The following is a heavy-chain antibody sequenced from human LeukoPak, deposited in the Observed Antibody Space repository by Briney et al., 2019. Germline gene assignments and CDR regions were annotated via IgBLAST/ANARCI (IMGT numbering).Heavy chain of an antibody. J-gene: IGHJ4*02. CDR3: AREGPDSSGYFYSVFSTGPLIDY. CDR2: IRYDGSIK. V-gene: IGHV3-30*02. Sequence: TGGSLRLSCAASGITFSRYGMHWVRQAPGKGLEWVTFIRYDGSIKYYADSVKGRFTMSRDNSKNTLFLQMNSLRAEDTAVYYCAREGPDSSGYFYSVFSTGPLIDYWGQGTLVTVSS. D-gene: IGHD3-22*01. CDR1: GITFSRYG.